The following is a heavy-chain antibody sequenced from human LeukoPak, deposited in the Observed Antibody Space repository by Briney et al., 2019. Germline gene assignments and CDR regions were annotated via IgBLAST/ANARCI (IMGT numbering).Heavy chain of an antibody. D-gene: IGHD6-6*01. CDR3: ARTLHSSSSNDY. J-gene: IGHJ4*02. V-gene: IGHV1-46*01. CDR2: INPSGGST. Sequence: ASVKLSCKASGYTFTTYYMHSVRQAPRPQLEWMGIINPSGGSTSYAQKFEGRVTMTRDMSTSTVYMELRSLRSEDTGVYYCARTLHSSSSNDYWGQGTLVTVSS. CDR1: GYTFTTYY.